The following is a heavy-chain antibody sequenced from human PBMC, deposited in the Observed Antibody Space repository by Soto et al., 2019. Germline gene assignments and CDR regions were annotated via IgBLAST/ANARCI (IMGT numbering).Heavy chain of an antibody. J-gene: IGHJ6*04. D-gene: IGHD3-10*01. CDR1: GYTFTSYD. CDR3: ARGQAGRGRMDV. Sequence: ASVKVSFKASGYTFTSYDINWVRQATGQGLEWMGWMNPNSGNTGYAQKFQGRVTMTRNTSISTAYMELSSLRSEDTAVYYCARGQAGRGRMDVWGKGTTVTVSS. V-gene: IGHV1-8*01. CDR2: MNPNSGNT.